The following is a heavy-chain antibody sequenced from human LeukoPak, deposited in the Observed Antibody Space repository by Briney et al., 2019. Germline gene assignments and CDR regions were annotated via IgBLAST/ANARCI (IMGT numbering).Heavy chain of an antibody. V-gene: IGHV3-30*02. CDR3: AKDFGITMVRGVIITGY. J-gene: IGHJ4*02. D-gene: IGHD3-10*01. CDR1: GFTFSSYG. Sequence: GGSLRLSCAASGFTFSSYGMHWVRQAPGKGLEWVAFIRYDGSNKYYADSVKGRFTISRDNSKNTLYLQMNSLRAEDTAVYYCAKDFGITMVRGVIITGYWGQGTLVTVSS. CDR2: IRYDGSNK.